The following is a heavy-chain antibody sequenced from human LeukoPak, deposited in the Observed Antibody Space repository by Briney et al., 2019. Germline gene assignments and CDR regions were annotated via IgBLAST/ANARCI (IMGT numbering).Heavy chain of an antibody. J-gene: IGHJ4*02. V-gene: IGHV3-23*01. CDR1: GFTLSNYA. CDR2: ISGGGITT. Sequence: GGSLRLSCAASGFTLSNYAMSWVRQAPGKGLEWVSTISGGGITTYYADSAKGRFTISRDNSKNTMFLQMNSLRADDTAVYYCPRKSYGSGWNPSDYWGQGILVTVSS. CDR3: PRKSYGSGWNPSDY. D-gene: IGHD6-19*01.